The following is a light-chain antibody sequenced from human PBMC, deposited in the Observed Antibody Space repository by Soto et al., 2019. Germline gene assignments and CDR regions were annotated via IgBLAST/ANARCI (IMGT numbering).Light chain of an antibody. V-gene: IGKV3-11*01. Sequence: EFVLTQSPATLSLSPGERATLSCRASQGISNYLAWYQQKPGQAPRLLIYDASNRATCFPARFSGSGSGTDFTLTIISLEPEDTAVFYCQHRIKGPPTFGPGTKVDIK. CDR2: DAS. J-gene: IGKJ3*01. CDR3: QHRIKGPPT. CDR1: QGISNY.